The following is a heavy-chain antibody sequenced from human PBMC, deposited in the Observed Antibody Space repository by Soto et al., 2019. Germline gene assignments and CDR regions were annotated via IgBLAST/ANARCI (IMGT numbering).Heavy chain of an antibody. D-gene: IGHD1-1*01. CDR2: IYYSGST. J-gene: IGHJ4*02. CDR1: GGSISSGGYY. Sequence: QVQLQESGPGLVKPSQTLSLTCTVSGGSISSGGYYWSWIRQHPGQGLEWIGYIYYSGSTYYNPSLKCRVTISVDTSKNQFSLKLSSVTAADTAVYYCARTIGAGTTWDYFDYWGQGTLVTVSS. V-gene: IGHV4-31*03. CDR3: ARTIGAGTTWDYFDY.